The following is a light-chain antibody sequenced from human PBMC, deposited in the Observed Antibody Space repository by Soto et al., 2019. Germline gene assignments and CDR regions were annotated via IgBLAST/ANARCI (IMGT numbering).Light chain of an antibody. CDR1: SSDVGAYNH. CDR2: DVS. CDR3: SSYATSSVV. V-gene: IGLV2-14*03. Sequence: QSALTQPASVSGSPGQSIAISCTGTSSDVGAYNHVSWYQQHPGKAPKLIIFDVSSRPSGVSDRFSGSKSGNTASLTISGLQAEDEADYYCSSYATSSVVFGGGTKVTVL. J-gene: IGLJ2*01.